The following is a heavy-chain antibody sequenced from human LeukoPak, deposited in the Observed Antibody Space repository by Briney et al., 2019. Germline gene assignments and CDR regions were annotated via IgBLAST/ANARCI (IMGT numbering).Heavy chain of an antibody. D-gene: IGHD2-15*01. Sequence: PGRSLRFSCAASGFTFSSYGMHWVRQAPGKGLEWVAVISYDGSNKYYADSVKGRFTISRDNSKNTLYLQMNSLRAEDTAVYYCAKDMTYCSGGSCSYHLGDAFDIWGQGTMVTVSS. J-gene: IGHJ3*02. V-gene: IGHV3-30*18. CDR1: GFTFSSYG. CDR3: AKDMTYCSGGSCSYHLGDAFDI. CDR2: ISYDGSNK.